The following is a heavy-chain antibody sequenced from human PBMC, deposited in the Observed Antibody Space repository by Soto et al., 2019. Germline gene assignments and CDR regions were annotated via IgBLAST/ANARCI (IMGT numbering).Heavy chain of an antibody. CDR1: GGSIGTRNYY. CDR2: LYYSGST. CDR3: VRHYSSGWDYFDY. J-gene: IGHJ4*02. Sequence: SETLSLTCNVSGGSIGTRNYYWAWIRQPPGKGLEWIGSLYYSGSTYYNPSLKSRVTISVDTSKNQFSLKVTSVTAADTAVYYCVRHYSSGWDYFDYWGQGTLVTVSS. D-gene: IGHD6-19*01. V-gene: IGHV4-39*01.